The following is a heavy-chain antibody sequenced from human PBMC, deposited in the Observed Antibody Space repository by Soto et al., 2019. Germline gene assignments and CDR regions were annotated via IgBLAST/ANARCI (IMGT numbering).Heavy chain of an antibody. J-gene: IGHJ5*02. CDR3: ARGGGTTLAPLP. V-gene: IGHV1-2*02. Sequence: ASVKVSCKASGYTFTGYFIHWVRQAPGQGLEWMGWINPNSGATKYAQKFQGRVTMTRDTSIRTAYMELSSLSSDDTAVYYCARGGGTTLAPLPWGQGTPVT. CDR1: GYTFTGYF. D-gene: IGHD3-16*01. CDR2: INPNSGAT.